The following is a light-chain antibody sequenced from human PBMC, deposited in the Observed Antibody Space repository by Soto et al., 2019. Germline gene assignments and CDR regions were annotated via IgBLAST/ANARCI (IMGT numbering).Light chain of an antibody. CDR3: QQHSHWPPWP. CDR2: GAS. V-gene: IGKV3-11*01. J-gene: IGKJ1*01. CDR1: ENVRTF. Sequence: EVVLTQSPATLSLSPGERATLSCRASENVRTFVDWYQQKPGQAPRLLIYGASNRATGIPARFSGSGSGTDFTLTISDLEPEDFAVYYCQQHSHWPPWPFAQGTRVEIQ.